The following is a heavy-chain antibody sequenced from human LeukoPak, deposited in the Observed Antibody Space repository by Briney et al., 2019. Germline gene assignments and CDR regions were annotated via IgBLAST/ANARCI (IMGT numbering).Heavy chain of an antibody. V-gene: IGHV4-4*07. Sequence: SETLSLTCTVSGGSISSYYWSWIRQPAGKGLEWIGRIYTSGSTNYNPSPKSRVTMSVDTSKNQFSLKLSSVTAADTAVYYCARGTDSSSWFVFQHWGQGTLVTVSS. CDR1: GGSISSYY. J-gene: IGHJ1*01. D-gene: IGHD6-13*01. CDR2: IYTSGST. CDR3: ARGTDSSSWFVFQH.